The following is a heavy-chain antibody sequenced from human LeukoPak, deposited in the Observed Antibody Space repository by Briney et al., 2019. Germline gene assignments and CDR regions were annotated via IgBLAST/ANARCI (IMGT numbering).Heavy chain of an antibody. CDR3: AKGVPNTGAFDI. D-gene: IGHD3-10*01. CDR2: IRSSGGGA. Sequence: SWIRQAPGKGLEWVTGIRSSGGGAYYADSVEGRFTISRDNSKNTLYLQMNSLRVEGTAVFYCAKGVPNTGAFDIWGQGTMVTVSS. J-gene: IGHJ3*02. V-gene: IGHV3-23*01.